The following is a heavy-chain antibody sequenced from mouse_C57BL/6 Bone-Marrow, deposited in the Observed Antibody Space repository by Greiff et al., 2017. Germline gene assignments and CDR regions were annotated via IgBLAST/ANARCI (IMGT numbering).Heavy chain of an antibody. D-gene: IGHD2-4*01. V-gene: IGHV1-74*01. CDR3: AIYGIYYDYDGDYYAMDY. Sequence: VQLQQPGAELVKPGASVKVSCKASGYTFTSYWMHWVKQRPGQGLEWIGRIHPSDSDTNYNQKFKGKATLTVDKSSSTAYMQLSSLTSEDSAVYYCAIYGIYYDYDGDYYAMDYWGQGTSVTVSS. CDR1: GYTFTSYW. CDR2: IHPSDSDT. J-gene: IGHJ4*01.